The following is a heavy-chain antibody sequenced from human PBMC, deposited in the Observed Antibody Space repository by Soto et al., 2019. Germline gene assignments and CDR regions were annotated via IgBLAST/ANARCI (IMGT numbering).Heavy chain of an antibody. CDR1: GYSFATYG. V-gene: IGHV1-18*04. J-gene: IGHJ4*02. CDR2: ISAHNGDT. Sequence: ASVKVSCKASGYSFATYGFSWVRQAPGQGLECVGWISAHNGDTHYSQKFQGRVTLTTDTSTSTGYMELRSLTSDDTAVYFCATEPIYYNDGSGYYPLGHWGQGTLVT. CDR3: ATEPIYYNDGSGYYPLGH. D-gene: IGHD3-22*01.